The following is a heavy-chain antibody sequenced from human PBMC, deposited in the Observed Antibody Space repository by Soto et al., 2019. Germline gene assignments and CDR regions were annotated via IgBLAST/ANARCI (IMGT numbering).Heavy chain of an antibody. CDR3: ARVAGGRYFDY. CDR2: IYYSGST. J-gene: IGHJ4*02. V-gene: IGHV4-39*01. D-gene: IGHD3-16*01. CDR1: GGSISSSSYY. Sequence: SETLSLTCTVSGGSISSSSYYWGWIRQPPGKGLEWIGSIYYSGSTYYNPSLKSRVTISGDTSKNQFSQKLSSVTAADTAVYYCARVAGGRYFDYWGQGTLVTVSS.